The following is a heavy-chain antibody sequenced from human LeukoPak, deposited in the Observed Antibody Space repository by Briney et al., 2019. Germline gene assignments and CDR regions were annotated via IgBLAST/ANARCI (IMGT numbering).Heavy chain of an antibody. CDR1: GGSISSGGYS. Sequence: SQTLSLTCAVSGGSISSGGYSWSWIRQPPGKGLEWIGYIYHSGSTYYNPSLKSRVTISVDRSKNQFSLKLSSVTAADTAVYYCARGNPGGYTDFDYWGQGTLVTVSS. V-gene: IGHV4-30-2*01. D-gene: IGHD3-16*02. CDR3: ARGNPGGYTDFDY. J-gene: IGHJ4*02. CDR2: IYHSGST.